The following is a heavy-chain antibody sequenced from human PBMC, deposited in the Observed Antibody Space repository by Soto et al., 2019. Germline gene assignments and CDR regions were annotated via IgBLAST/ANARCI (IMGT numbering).Heavy chain of an antibody. J-gene: IGHJ4*02. D-gene: IGHD2-21*02. CDR1: GYTFSNYG. CDR2: ISAYNGNT. V-gene: IGHV1-18*01. Sequence: QVQLVQSGAEVKKPGASVKVSCKASGYTFSNYGVTWVRLAPGQGLEWMGWISAYNGNTYDAQKLQGRVTMTTDTSTTTAYMDVRYLRTDETGVYYYARDQSGRDWHGEDYWGQGTLVTVSS. CDR3: ARDQSGRDWHGEDY.